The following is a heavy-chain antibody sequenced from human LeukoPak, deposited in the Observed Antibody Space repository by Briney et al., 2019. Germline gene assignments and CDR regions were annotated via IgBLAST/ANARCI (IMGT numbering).Heavy chain of an antibody. CDR2: ISGSGGST. V-gene: IGHV3-23*01. CDR1: GFTFRRYG. J-gene: IGHJ4*02. D-gene: IGHD3-10*01. Sequence: QPGGTLRLSCAASGFTFRRYGMIWVRQAPGKGLEWVSVISGSGGSTYYGDSVKGRFTISRDNSKNTLYLQMNSLRAEDTAVYYCAKVATGSYYNWPFDYWGQGTLVTVSS. CDR3: AKVATGSYYNWPFDY.